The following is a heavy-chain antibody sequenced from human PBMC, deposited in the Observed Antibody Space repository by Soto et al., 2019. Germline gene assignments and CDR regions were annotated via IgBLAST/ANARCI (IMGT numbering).Heavy chain of an antibody. CDR2: INPNSGGT. D-gene: IGHD5-12*01. Sequence: GASVKVSCKASGYTFTGYYMHWVRQAPGQGLEWMGWINPNSGGTNYAQKFQGWVTMTRDTSISTAYMELSRLRSDDTAVYYCAREGSGCDWEYFDYWGQGTLVTVSS. V-gene: IGHV1-2*04. CDR1: GYTFTGYY. CDR3: AREGSGCDWEYFDY. J-gene: IGHJ4*02.